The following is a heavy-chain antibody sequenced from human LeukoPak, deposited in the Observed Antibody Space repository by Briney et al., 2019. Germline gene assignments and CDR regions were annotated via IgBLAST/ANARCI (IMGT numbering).Heavy chain of an antibody. D-gene: IGHD3-22*01. CDR1: GGSISSYY. V-gene: IGHV4-59*01. CDR2: IYYNGST. CDR3: ARVPMYYYDGSGYRPWWYFDL. J-gene: IGHJ2*01. Sequence: PSETLSLTCTASGGSISSYYWSWIRQPPGKGLEWVGYIYYNGSTNYNPSLKSRVTISVDTSKNPFYLKLSSVTAADTAVYYCARVPMYYYDGSGYRPWWYFDLGGRGTLVTVSS.